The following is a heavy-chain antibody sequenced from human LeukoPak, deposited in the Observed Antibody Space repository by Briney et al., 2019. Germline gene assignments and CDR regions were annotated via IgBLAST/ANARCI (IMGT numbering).Heavy chain of an antibody. D-gene: IGHD3-16*01. CDR1: GGTFSSYT. CDR3: ATSPGGKVSAFDI. V-gene: IGHV1-69*02. J-gene: IGHJ3*02. CDR2: IIPILGIA. Sequence: SVKVSCKASGGTFSSYTISWVRQAPGQGLEWMGRIIPILGIANYAQKFQGRVTITADKSTSTAYMELSSLRSEDTAVYYCATSPGGKVSAFDIWGQGTMVTVSS.